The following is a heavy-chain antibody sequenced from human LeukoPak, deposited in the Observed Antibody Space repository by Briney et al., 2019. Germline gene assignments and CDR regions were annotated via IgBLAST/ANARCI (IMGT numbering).Heavy chain of an antibody. Sequence: GASVKVSCKASGYTFTSYGISWVRQAPGQGLEWMGWISAYNGNTNYAQKLQGRVTITTDTSTSTAYMELRRLRSDDTAVYYCARARTTVTQRDTWGQGTLVTVSS. CDR3: ARARTTVTQRDT. J-gene: IGHJ4*02. D-gene: IGHD4-17*01. CDR1: GYTFTSYG. CDR2: ISAYNGNT. V-gene: IGHV1-18*01.